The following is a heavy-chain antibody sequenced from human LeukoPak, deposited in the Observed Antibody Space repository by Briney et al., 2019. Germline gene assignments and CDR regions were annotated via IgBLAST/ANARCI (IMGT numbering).Heavy chain of an antibody. CDR3: AKSRRELMSDDAFDI. J-gene: IGHJ3*02. CDR1: GFTFSSYD. V-gene: IGHV3-23*01. CDR2: ISGIGGRT. D-gene: IGHD1-26*01. Sequence: GGSLRLSCAASGFTFSSYDMSWVRQALGKGLEWVSGISGIGGRTQYADSVKGRFTISRDNSRTTLYLQMNSLTAEDTAVYYCAKSRRELMSDDAFDIWGQGTMVTVSS.